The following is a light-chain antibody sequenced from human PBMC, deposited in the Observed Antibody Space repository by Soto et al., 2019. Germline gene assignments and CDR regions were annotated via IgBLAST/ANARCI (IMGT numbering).Light chain of an antibody. CDR2: GAS. V-gene: IGKV3-20*01. Sequence: EIVLTQSPGTLSLSPGERVTLSCRASQSVSSTYLVWYQQKPGQAPRLLIYGASSRATGIPDRFSASGSGTDFTLTINRLEPEDFAVYYCQHYGTSLMYTFGQGTTLESK. CDR3: QHYGTSLMYT. CDR1: QSVSSTY. J-gene: IGKJ2*01.